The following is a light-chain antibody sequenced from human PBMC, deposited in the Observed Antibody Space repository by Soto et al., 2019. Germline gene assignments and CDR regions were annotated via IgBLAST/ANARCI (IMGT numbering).Light chain of an antibody. CDR1: EGLIGW. CDR3: QQYKSFPGT. CDR2: DAS. J-gene: IGKJ1*01. V-gene: IGKV1-5*01. Sequence: DILLTQSPSTLSSSVGERVTISCRASEGLIGWVAWYQQRPGPAPKLLIYDASSLAGGVPSRFTGDGSGTEFSLTIASLQPDDFGAYYCQQYKSFPGTFGQGTKVDLK.